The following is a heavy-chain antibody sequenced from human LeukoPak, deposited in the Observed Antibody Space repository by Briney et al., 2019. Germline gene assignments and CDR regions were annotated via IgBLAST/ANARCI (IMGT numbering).Heavy chain of an antibody. CDR1: GGSFSGYY. D-gene: IGHD3-22*01. CDR3: ARLWYYYDSSGYSVRYFDL. CDR2: INHSGST. V-gene: IGHV4-34*01. J-gene: IGHJ2*01. Sequence: SETLSLTCAVYGGSFSGYYWSWIRQPPGKGLEWIGEINHSGSTNYNPSLKSRVTISVDTSKNQFSLKLSSVTAADTAVYYCARLWYYYDSSGYSVRYFDLWGRGTLVTVSS.